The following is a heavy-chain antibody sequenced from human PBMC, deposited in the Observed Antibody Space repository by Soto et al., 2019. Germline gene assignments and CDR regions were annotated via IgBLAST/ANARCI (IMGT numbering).Heavy chain of an antibody. D-gene: IGHD3-22*01. J-gene: IGHJ4*02. Sequence: GASVKVSCKASGYTFTSYGISWVRQAPGQGLEWMGWISAYNGNTNYAQKLQGRVTMTTDTSTSTAYMELRSLRSDDTAVYYCARDPAMYYYDSSGYWNDYWGQGTLVTVSS. V-gene: IGHV1-18*01. CDR3: ARDPAMYYYDSSGYWNDY. CDR2: ISAYNGNT. CDR1: GYTFTSYG.